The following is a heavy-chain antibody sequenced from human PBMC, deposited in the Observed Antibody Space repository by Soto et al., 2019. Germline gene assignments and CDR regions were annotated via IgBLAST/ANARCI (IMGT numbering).Heavy chain of an antibody. CDR2: ISYSGST. V-gene: IGHV4-30-4*08. J-gene: IGHJ4*02. CDR1: GGSISGSSYY. CDR3: ATMGTPATGLYFFDY. D-gene: IGHD2-15*01. Sequence: SETLSLTCTVSGGSISGSSYYWGWIRQPPGKGLEWIGFISYSGSTYYSTSLKSRVTISVDTSKSQFSLNLRFVTAADTAVYYCATMGTPATGLYFFDYWGQGSLVTVSS.